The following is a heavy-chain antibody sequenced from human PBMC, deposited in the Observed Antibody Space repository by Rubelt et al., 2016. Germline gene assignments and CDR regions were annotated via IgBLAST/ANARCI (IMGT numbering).Heavy chain of an antibody. Sequence: QVQLQESGPGLVKPSETLSLTCTVSGGSISSYYWSWIRQPPGKGLEWIGYIYYSGSTNSNPSLKSRVTISVDTSKSQFSLKLSYVTAADTAVYYCAGGITIFGVASGYFDYWGQGTLVTVSS. CDR3: AGGITIFGVASGYFDY. CDR1: GGSISSYY. V-gene: IGHV4-59*01. D-gene: IGHD3-3*01. J-gene: IGHJ4*02. CDR2: IYYSGST.